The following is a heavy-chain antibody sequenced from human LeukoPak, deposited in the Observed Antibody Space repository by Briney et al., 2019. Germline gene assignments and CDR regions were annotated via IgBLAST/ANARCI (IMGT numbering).Heavy chain of an antibody. CDR3: AKASNRGWGFFDY. CDR1: GFAFSSYA. CDR2: ISGSGGST. Sequence: GGSLRLSCAASGFAFSSYAMSWVRQAPGKGLEWVSAISGSGGSTYYADSVKGRFTISRDNSKNTLYLQINSLRAEDTAMYYCAKASNRGWGFFDYWGQGTLVTVSS. V-gene: IGHV3-23*01. J-gene: IGHJ4*02. D-gene: IGHD7-27*01.